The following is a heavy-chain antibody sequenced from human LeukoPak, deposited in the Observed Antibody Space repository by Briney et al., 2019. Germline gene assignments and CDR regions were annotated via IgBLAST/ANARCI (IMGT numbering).Heavy chain of an antibody. CDR2: INPNSGGT. CDR3: ARIAAAGRYYFDY. D-gene: IGHD6-13*01. CDR1: GYTFTGYY. Sequence: ASVKVSCKASGYTFTGYYMHWVRQAPGQGLEWMGWINPNSGGTNYAQKFQGRVTMTRDTSISTAYMELSSLRSEDTAVYYCARIAAAGRYYFDYWGQGTLVTVSS. J-gene: IGHJ4*02. V-gene: IGHV1-2*02.